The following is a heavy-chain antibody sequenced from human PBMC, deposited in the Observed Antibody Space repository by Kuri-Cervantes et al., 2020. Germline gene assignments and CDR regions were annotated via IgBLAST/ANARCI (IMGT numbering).Heavy chain of an antibody. CDR3: AKDRYDDSDTSYYFDY. D-gene: IGHD3-16*01. CDR2: ISYDGSNK. V-gene: IGHV3-30*01. J-gene: IGHJ4*02. CDR1: GFTFSNYV. Sequence: GESLKISCAASGFTFSNYVMHWVRQAPGKGLEWVAVISYDGSNKYYADSVKGRFTISRDNAKNSLYLQMNGLRAEDTAFYYCAKDRYDDSDTSYYFDYWGQGTLVTVSS.